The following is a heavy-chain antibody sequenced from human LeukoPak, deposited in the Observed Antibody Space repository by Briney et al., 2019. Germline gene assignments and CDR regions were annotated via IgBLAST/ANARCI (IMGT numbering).Heavy chain of an antibody. CDR3: ARDYRGQWLLRSIDY. J-gene: IGHJ4*02. CDR1: GFTFSRYS. D-gene: IGHD6-19*01. CDR2: ISSSSTYI. Sequence: GGSLRLSCAASGFTFSRYSMNWVRQAPGKGLEWVSSISSSSTYIYYADSVKGRFTISRDNAKNSLYLQMHSLRAEDTAMYYRARDYRGQWLLRSIDYWGQGTLVTVSS. V-gene: IGHV3-21*01.